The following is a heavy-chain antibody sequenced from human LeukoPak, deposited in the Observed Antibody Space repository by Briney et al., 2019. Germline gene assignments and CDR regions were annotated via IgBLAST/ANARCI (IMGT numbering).Heavy chain of an antibody. D-gene: IGHD3-3*01. V-gene: IGHV4-59*11. CDR1: GGSISSHY. CDR2: IYYSGST. CDR3: ARAHGGVDYDFSFDY. J-gene: IGHJ4*02. Sequence: PSETLSLTCTVSGGSISSHYWSWIRQPPGKGLEWIGYIYYSGSTNYNPSLKSRVTISVDTSKNQFSLKLSSVTAADTAVYYCARAHGGVDYDFSFDYWGQGTLVTFSS.